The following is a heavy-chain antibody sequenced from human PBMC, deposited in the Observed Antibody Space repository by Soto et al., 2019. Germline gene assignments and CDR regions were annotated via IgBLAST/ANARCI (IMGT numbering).Heavy chain of an antibody. CDR3: AKDLGWPRPSYPYY. CDR2: IRSKAYGGTT. CDR1: GFTFGDYA. Sequence: PGGSLRLSCTASGFTFGDYAMSWFRQAPGKGLEWVGFIRSKAYGGTTESVKGRFTISRDNSKNTLSLQMNSLRTEDTAVYYCAKDLGWPRPSYPYYCGQGSRVT. V-gene: IGHV3-49*03. J-gene: IGHJ4*02. D-gene: IGHD5-12*01.